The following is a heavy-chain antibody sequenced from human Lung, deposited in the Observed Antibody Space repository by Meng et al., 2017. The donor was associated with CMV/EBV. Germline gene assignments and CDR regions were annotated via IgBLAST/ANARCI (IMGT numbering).Heavy chain of an antibody. V-gene: IGHV3-23*01. Sequence: SGFTFSPYDMSWVRQAPGKGLEWVAIVSGSGGSTYYADSVKGRFTISRDNSKNTLYLQMNSLRAEDTAVFYCAKALTFHYDSSGYFDSWGQGTLVTVSS. CDR2: VSGSGGST. J-gene: IGHJ4*02. D-gene: IGHD3-22*01. CDR3: AKALTFHYDSSGYFDS. CDR1: GFTFSPYD.